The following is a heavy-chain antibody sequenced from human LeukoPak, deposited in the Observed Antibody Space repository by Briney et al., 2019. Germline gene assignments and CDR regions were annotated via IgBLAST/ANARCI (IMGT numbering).Heavy chain of an antibody. CDR2: ISAYNDNT. J-gene: IGHJ4*02. V-gene: IGHV1-18*01. D-gene: IGHD6-13*01. Sequence: ASVKVSCKASGYTFASYGISWVRQAPEQGLEWMGWISAYNDNTKYAQSLQGRVTLTTDTSTSTAYMELRSLTSDDTALYYCARDTARITTPGGPDYWGQGTLVTVSS. CDR3: ARDTARITTPGGPDY. CDR1: GYTFASYG.